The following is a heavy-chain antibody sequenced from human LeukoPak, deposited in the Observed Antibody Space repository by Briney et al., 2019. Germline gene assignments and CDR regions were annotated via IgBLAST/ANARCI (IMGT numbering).Heavy chain of an antibody. CDR2: IYYSGST. J-gene: IGHJ4*02. D-gene: IGHD6-19*01. Sequence: PSETLSLTCTVSGGSISSSYWSWIRQPPGKGLEWIGYIYYSGSTNYNPSLKGRVIISVDTSNNQFSLKLSSVTAADTAVYYCARGAGWYGYWGQGTLVTVSS. CDR1: GGSISSSY. V-gene: IGHV4-59*01. CDR3: ARGAGWYGY.